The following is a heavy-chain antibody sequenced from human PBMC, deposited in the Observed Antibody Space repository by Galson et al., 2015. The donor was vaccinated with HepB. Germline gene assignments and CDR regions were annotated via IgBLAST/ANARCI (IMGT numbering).Heavy chain of an antibody. Sequence: SLRLSCAASGFSFSSYWMNWARQAPGKGLEWVANINPDGSETYYVDSVKGRFTISRDNAKNSLYLQMNSLRAEDTAVYYCATDREAMTLVVIFDSWGQGTLVTVSS. V-gene: IGHV3-7*05. CDR3: ATDREAMTLVVIFDS. J-gene: IGHJ4*02. D-gene: IGHD3-22*01. CDR1: GFSFSSYW. CDR2: INPDGSET.